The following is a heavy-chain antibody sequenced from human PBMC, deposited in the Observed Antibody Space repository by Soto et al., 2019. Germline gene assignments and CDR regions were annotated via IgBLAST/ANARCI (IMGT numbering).Heavy chain of an antibody. CDR1: GFAFSKHW. CDR2: VGNRGTAT. J-gene: IGHJ4*02. D-gene: IGHD3-16*01. V-gene: IGHV3-23*05. Sequence: GGSLRLSCAASGFAFSKHWMHWVRQAPGKGLEWVSTVGNRGTATYYAESVKGRFTVSRDNSKSTLYLQMNSLRAEDTAVYYCTRSTSLDSWGQGTLVTVSS. CDR3: TRSTSLDS.